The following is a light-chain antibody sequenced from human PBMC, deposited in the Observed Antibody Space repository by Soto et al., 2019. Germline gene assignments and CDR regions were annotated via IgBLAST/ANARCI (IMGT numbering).Light chain of an antibody. CDR2: EVT. J-gene: IGLJ1*01. V-gene: IGLV2-14*01. CDR1: SGDIGSYNR. CDR3: SSYTNINTRACV. Sequence: QSALTQPASVSGSPGQSITISCTGTSGDIGSYNRVSWYQQHPGKAPKLIIYEVTDRPSGVSNRFSGSKSGNTASLTISGLQAEDEAEYYCSSYTNINTRACVFGTGTRSQS.